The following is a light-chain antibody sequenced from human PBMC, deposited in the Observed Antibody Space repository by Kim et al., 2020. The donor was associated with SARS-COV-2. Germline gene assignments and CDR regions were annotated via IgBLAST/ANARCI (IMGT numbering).Light chain of an antibody. CDR1: QSLLYSDGNTY. Sequence: QPASISCRSSQSLLYSDGNTYLSWFHQRPGQSPRRLIYKVSNRDSGVPDRFSGSGSGTDFTLKISRVEAEDVGVYYCMQGTYLITFGQGTRLEIK. CDR2: KVS. V-gene: IGKV2-30*01. J-gene: IGKJ5*01. CDR3: MQGTYLIT.